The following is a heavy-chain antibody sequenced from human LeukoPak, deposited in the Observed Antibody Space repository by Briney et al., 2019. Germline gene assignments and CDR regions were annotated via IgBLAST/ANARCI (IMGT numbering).Heavy chain of an antibody. J-gene: IGHJ5*02. D-gene: IGHD6-13*01. V-gene: IGHV3-21*01. CDR1: GFTFSSYS. Sequence: PGGSLRLSCAASGFTFSSYSMNWVRQAPGKGLEWVSSISSSSSYIYYADSVKGRFTISRDNAKNSLYLQMNSLRAEDTAVYYCARGGEAAALVWFDPWGQGTLVTVSS. CDR2: ISSSSSYI. CDR3: ARGGEAAALVWFDP.